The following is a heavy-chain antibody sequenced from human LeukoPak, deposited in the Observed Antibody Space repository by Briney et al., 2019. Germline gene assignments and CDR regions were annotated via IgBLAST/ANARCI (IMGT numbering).Heavy chain of an antibody. Sequence: SETLSLTCTVSGGSISSSSFYWGWIRQPPGKGLGWIGVIYYTGSTYYNPSLKSRVTISVDTSKNQFSLELSSVTAADTAVYYCARDFGSRFGELRFWGQGTLVTVSS. D-gene: IGHD3-10*01. J-gene: IGHJ4*02. CDR1: GGSISSSSFY. V-gene: IGHV4-39*07. CDR2: IYYTGST. CDR3: ARDFGSRFGELRF.